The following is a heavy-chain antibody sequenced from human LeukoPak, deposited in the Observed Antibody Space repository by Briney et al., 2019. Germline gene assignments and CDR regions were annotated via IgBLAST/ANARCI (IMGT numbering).Heavy chain of an antibody. CDR2: IYYSGST. CDR1: GGSVSGTSFY. CDR3: AKGYYDFWSGPQYNWFDP. V-gene: IGHV4-61*01. Sequence: SETLSLTCTVSGGSVSGTSFYWSWIRQPPGKGLEWIGYIYYSGSTTYSPSLKSRVTMSVDTSKNQFSLKLSSVTAADTAVYYCAKGYYDFWSGPQYNWFDPWGQGTLVTVSS. D-gene: IGHD3-3*01. J-gene: IGHJ5*02.